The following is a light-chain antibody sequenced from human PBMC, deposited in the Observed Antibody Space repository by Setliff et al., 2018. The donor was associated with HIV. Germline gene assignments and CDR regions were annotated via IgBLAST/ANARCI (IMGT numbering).Light chain of an antibody. CDR2: DVN. V-gene: IGLV2-14*01. J-gene: IGLJ2*01. CDR3: SSYTSSGSV. CDR1: STDVGGYDY. Sequence: QSVLTQPASVSGSPGQSITISCTGTSTDVGGYDYVSWYQHHTGKAPKLIIYDVNNRPPGVSDRFSGSKSGNTASLTISGLQADDEAHYYCSSYTSSGSVFGGGTKVTVL.